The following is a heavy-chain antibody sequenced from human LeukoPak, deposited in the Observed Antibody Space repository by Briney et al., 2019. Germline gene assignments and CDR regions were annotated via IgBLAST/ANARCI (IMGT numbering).Heavy chain of an antibody. Sequence: SETLSLTCTVSGGSISSGSYYWSWIRQPAGKGLEWIGRIYTSGSTNYNPSLKSRVTISVDTSKNQFSLKLSSVTAADTAVYYCARRMTTVTTGSGLDPWGQGTLVTVSS. CDR3: ARRMTTVTTGSGLDP. CDR1: GGSISSGSYY. J-gene: IGHJ5*02. CDR2: IYTSGST. D-gene: IGHD4-17*01. V-gene: IGHV4-61*02.